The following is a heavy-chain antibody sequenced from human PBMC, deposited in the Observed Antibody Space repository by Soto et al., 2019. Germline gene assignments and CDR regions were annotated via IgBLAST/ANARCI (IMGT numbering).Heavy chain of an antibody. CDR2: VSIGGST. J-gene: IGHJ4*02. V-gene: IGHV3-23*01. CDR3: AKRRGAGGHFDY. CDR1: GFTFSSYA. Sequence: DVQLLESGGGLVQPEGSLRLSCAASGFTFSSYAMGRVRQGPGKGLEWVAVVSIGGSTHYADSVRGRFTISRDNSKNTLSLQMNSLTAEDTAVYFCAKRRGAGGHFDYWGQGALVTVSS. D-gene: IGHD2-15*01.